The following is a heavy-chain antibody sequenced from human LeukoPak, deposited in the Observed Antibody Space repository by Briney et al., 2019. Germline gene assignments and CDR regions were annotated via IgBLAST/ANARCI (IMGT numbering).Heavy chain of an antibody. Sequence: GGSLRLSCAASGFIFGSYAMSGVRKAPGKGLEWVSGVSGSGGSTYYADSVKGRFTITRDNSKNTLYLQMNSLRGEDTAVYHCAKEVGYCTSSNCYSWFDPWGQGTQVTVSS. CDR3: AKEVGYCTSSNCYSWFDP. CDR2: VSGSGGST. D-gene: IGHD2-2*02. V-gene: IGHV3-23*01. J-gene: IGHJ5*02. CDR1: GFIFGSYA.